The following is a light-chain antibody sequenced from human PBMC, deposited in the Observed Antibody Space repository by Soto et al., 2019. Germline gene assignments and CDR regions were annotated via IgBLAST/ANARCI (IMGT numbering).Light chain of an antibody. CDR3: CSYAGSSTMT. Sequence: QSALTQPASVSGSPGQSITISCTGTSRDVGNYNYVSWYQQYPGKAPKLMIFEDTKRPSGVSHRFSGSKSGNTASLTIAGLQPEDAADYYCCSYAGSSTMTFGGGTKLTVL. CDR2: EDT. V-gene: IGLV2-23*01. CDR1: SRDVGNYNY. J-gene: IGLJ2*01.